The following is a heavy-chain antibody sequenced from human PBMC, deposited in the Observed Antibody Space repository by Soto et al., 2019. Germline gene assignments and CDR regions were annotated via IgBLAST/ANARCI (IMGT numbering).Heavy chain of an antibody. Sequence: GESLQISCQGSGYSFTSYWIGWVCQMPGKGLEWMGIIYPGDSDTRYSPSFQGQVTISADKSISTAYLQWSSLKASDTAMYYCARRLSSGWYGKYYFDYWGQGTLVTVSS. V-gene: IGHV5-51*01. CDR1: GYSFTSYW. J-gene: IGHJ4*02. D-gene: IGHD6-19*01. CDR3: ARRLSSGWYGKYYFDY. CDR2: IYPGDSDT.